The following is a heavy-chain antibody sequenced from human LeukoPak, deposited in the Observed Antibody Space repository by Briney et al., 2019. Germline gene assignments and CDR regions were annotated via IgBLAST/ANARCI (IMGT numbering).Heavy chain of an antibody. J-gene: IGHJ6*04. V-gene: IGHV4-30-2*01. CDR1: GGSISSGGYS. CDR3: ARGTPDYYGSGSYYLAYGMDV. CDR2: IYHSGST. D-gene: IGHD3-10*01. Sequence: SQPLSLTCAVSGGSISSGGYSWSWIRQPPGKGLEWIGYIYHSGSTYYNPSLKSRVTISVDRSKNQFSLKLSSVTAADTAVYYCARGTPDYYGSGSYYLAYGMDVWGKGTTVTVSS.